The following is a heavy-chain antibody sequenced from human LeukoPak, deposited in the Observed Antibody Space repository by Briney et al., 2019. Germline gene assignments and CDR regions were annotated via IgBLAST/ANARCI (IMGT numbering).Heavy chain of an antibody. J-gene: IGHJ4*02. CDR3: ATHRYSYANFDY. V-gene: IGHV4-59*08. CDR1: GGSISSYY. D-gene: IGHD5-18*01. Sequence: PSETLSLTCTVSGGSISSYYWSWIRQPPGKGLEWIGYIYYNGNTNYNPSLKSRVTISVDTSKNQFSLMLTSVTAADTAVYYRATHRYSYANFDYWGQGTLVTVSS. CDR2: IYYNGNT.